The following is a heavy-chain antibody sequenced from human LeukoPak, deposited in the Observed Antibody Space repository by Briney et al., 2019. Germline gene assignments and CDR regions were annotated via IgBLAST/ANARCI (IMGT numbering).Heavy chain of an antibody. V-gene: IGHV1-2*02. D-gene: IGHD3-10*01. CDR1: GYTFTGYY. J-gene: IGHJ5*02. CDR2: INPNSGGT. Sequence: GASVKVSCKASGYTFTGYYMHWVRQAPGRGLEWMGWINPNSGGTNYAQKFQGRVTMTRDTSISTAYMELSRLRSDDTAVYYCARSRMVRGVMSWFDPWGQGTLSPSPQ. CDR3: ARSRMVRGVMSWFDP.